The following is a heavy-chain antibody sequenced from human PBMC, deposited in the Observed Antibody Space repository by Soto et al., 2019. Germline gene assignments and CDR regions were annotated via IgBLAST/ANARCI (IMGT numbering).Heavy chain of an antibody. V-gene: IGHV3-11*06. J-gene: IGHJ6*02. CDR1: GFTFSDYY. CDR3: ARDRSEYDYVWGSYRPPTPYYYGMDV. CDR2: ISSSSSYT. D-gene: IGHD3-16*02. Sequence: GGSLRLSCAASGFTFSDYYMSWIRQAPGKGLEWVSYISSSSSYTNYADSVKSRFTISRDNAKNSLYLQMNSLRAEDTAVYYCARDRSEYDYVWGSYRPPTPYYYGMDVWGQGTTVTVSS.